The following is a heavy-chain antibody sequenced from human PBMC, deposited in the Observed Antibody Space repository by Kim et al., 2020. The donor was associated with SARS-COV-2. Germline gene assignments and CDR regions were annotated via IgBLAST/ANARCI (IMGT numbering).Heavy chain of an antibody. V-gene: IGHV3-30*04. J-gene: IGHJ4*02. D-gene: IGHD3-16*01. CDR1: GFTFSSYA. CDR3: ARVGGDGYNPNFDY. Sequence: GGSLRLSCAVSGFTFSSYAMHWVRQAPGKGLEWVAVISYDGSNKYYADSVKGRFTISRDNSKNTLYLQMNSLRAEDTAVYYCARVGGDGYNPNFDYWGQGTLVTVSS. CDR2: ISYDGSNK.